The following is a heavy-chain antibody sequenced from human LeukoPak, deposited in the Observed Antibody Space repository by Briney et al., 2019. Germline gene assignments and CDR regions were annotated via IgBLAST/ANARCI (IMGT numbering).Heavy chain of an antibody. CDR1: GYSFTSYW. V-gene: IGHV5-51*01. D-gene: IGHD2-2*02. CDR3: ARFCTSCYMLGAFDI. J-gene: IGHJ3*02. CDR2: IYPGDSDT. Sequence: GESLKISCKGSGYSFTSYWIGWVRQMPGKVLEWMGIIYPGDSDTRYSPSFQGQVTISADKSISTAYLQWSSLKASDTAMYYCARFCTSCYMLGAFDIWGQGTMVTVSS.